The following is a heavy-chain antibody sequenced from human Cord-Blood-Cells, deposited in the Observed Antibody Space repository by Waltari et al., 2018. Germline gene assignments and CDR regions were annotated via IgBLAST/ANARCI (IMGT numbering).Heavy chain of an antibody. J-gene: IGHJ5*02. CDR3: AREPYDYVWGSYRGFDP. CDR1: GGTFSSYA. V-gene: IGHV1-69*01. D-gene: IGHD3-16*02. Sequence: QVQLVQSGAEVKKPGSSVKLSCKAYGGTFSSYAISWVRQAPGQGLEWMGGIIPIFGTANYAQKFQGRVTITADESTSTAYMELSILRSEDTAVYYCAREPYDYVWGSYRGFDPWGQGTLVTVSS. CDR2: IIPIFGTA.